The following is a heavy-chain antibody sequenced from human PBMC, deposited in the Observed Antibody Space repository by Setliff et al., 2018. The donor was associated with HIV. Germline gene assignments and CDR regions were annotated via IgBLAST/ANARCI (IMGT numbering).Heavy chain of an antibody. D-gene: IGHD1-7*01. J-gene: IGHJ4*02. Sequence: ASVKVSCKASGYTFTSYGISWVRQAPGQGLEWMGWISAYNGSTNYAQKFRGRVTMTRVTSTSTAYMELRSLKSDDTAVYYCARVWDWNYDLGYWGQGTQVTVSS. CDR1: GYTFTSYG. CDR2: ISAYNGST. CDR3: ARVWDWNYDLGY. V-gene: IGHV1-18*01.